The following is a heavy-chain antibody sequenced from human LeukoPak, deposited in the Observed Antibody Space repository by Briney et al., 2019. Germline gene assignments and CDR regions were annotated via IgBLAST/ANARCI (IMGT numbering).Heavy chain of an antibody. CDR3: ARAEGDKYYDSSGYYL. CDR1: GFTFSSYD. D-gene: IGHD3-22*01. V-gene: IGHV3-13*01. Sequence: GGSLRLSCAASGFTFSSYDMHWVRQATGKGLEWVSAIGTAGDTYYPGSVKGRFTISRENAKNSLYLQMNSLRAGDTAVYYCARAEGDKYYDSSGYYLWGQGTLVTVSS. CDR2: IGTAGDT. J-gene: IGHJ4*02.